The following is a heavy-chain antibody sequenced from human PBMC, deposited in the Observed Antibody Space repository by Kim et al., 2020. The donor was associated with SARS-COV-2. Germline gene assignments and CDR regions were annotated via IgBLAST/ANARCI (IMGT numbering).Heavy chain of an antibody. V-gene: IGHV3-30*02. CDR3: AKAYSGSYYDAFDI. Sequence: AASVKGRFTISRDNSKNTLYLQMNSLRAEDTAVYYCAKAYSGSYYDAFDIWGQGTMVTVSS. D-gene: IGHD1-26*01. J-gene: IGHJ3*02.